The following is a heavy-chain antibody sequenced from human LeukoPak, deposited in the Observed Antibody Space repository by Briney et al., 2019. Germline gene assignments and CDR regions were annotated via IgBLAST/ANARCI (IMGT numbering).Heavy chain of an antibody. CDR1: GYTFTCYY. D-gene: IGHD3-22*01. CDR3: ASHYYDSRGFDY. V-gene: IGHV1-2*02. J-gene: IGHJ4*02. Sequence: ASVKVSCKASGYTFTCYYMHWVRQASGQGLEWMGWINPNSGGTNYAQKFQGRVTMTRDTSISTAYMELSRLRSDDTAVYYCASHYYDSRGFDYWGQGTLVTVSS. CDR2: INPNSGGT.